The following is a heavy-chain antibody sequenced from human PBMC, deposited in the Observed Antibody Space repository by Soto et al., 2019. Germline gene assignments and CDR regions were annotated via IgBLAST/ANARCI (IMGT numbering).Heavy chain of an antibody. J-gene: IGHJ4*02. CDR3: ARREWPNWGSYRSFSDY. D-gene: IGHD3-16*02. Sequence: SETLSLTCTVSGGSISSSSYYWGWIRQPPGKGLEWIGSIYYSGSTYYNPSLKSRVTISVDTSKNQFSLKLSSVTAADTAVYYCARREWPNWGSYRSFSDYWGQGTLVTVSS. V-gene: IGHV4-39*01. CDR1: GGSISSSSYY. CDR2: IYYSGST.